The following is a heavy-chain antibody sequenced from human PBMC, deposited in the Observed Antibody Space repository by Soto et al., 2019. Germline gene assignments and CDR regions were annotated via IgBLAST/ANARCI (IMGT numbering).Heavy chain of an antibody. D-gene: IGHD3-3*01. CDR2: INAGNGNT. J-gene: IGHJ5*02. Sequence: EASVKVSCKASGYTFTSYAMHWVRQAPGQRLEWMGWINAGNGNTKYSQKFQGRVTITRDTSASTAYMELSSLRSEDTAVYYCAREALKNYDFWSGYRWFDPWGQGTLVTVSS. CDR3: AREALKNYDFWSGYRWFDP. V-gene: IGHV1-3*01. CDR1: GYTFTSYA.